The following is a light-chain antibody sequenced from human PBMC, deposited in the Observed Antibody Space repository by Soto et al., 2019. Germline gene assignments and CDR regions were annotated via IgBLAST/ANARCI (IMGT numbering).Light chain of an antibody. CDR3: QQFHSFPWT. CDR2: DAS. V-gene: IGKV1-5*01. Sequence: DIQMTQSPSSLSASVGDRVTITCRASQTIHSFLAWYQQKAGKAPKLLIYDASNLESGVPSRFSGSGSGTEFTLTVSSLQPDDFATFYCQQFHSFPWTFGQGTRWIS. J-gene: IGKJ1*01. CDR1: QTIHSF.